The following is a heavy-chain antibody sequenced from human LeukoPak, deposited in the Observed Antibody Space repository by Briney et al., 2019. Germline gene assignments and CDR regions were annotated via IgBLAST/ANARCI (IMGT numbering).Heavy chain of an antibody. V-gene: IGHV4-39*01. D-gene: IGHD3-22*01. CDR1: GDSVSRSDSY. Sequence: SETLSLTCSVSGDSVSRSDSYWDWIRQPPGKGLEWIGTIYYSGRTYYSPSLKRRVTMSVDPSNNQFSLNLRSVTAADTALYYCARRRYYDGSGYLEWGQGTLLSVSS. CDR2: IYYSGRT. CDR3: ARRRYYDGSGYLE. J-gene: IGHJ1*01.